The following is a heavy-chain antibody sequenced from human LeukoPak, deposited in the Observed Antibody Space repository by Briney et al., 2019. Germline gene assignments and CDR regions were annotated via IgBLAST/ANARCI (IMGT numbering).Heavy chain of an antibody. Sequence: GGSLRLSCAASGFTFSSYWMSWVRQAPGKGLEWVANIKQDGSEKYYVDSVKGRFTISRDNSKNTLSLQMNSLRAEDTAVYYCAKTIAEAVDNYYGMDVWGQGTTVTVS. J-gene: IGHJ6*02. CDR2: IKQDGSEK. CDR3: AKTIAEAVDNYYGMDV. V-gene: IGHV3-7*01. D-gene: IGHD6-13*01. CDR1: GFTFSSYW.